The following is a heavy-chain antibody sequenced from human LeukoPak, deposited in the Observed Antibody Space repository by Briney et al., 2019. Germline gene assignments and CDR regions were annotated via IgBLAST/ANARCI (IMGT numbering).Heavy chain of an antibody. CDR1: GGSFSGYY. Sequence: SETLSLTCAVYGGSFSGYYWSWIRQPPGKGLEWIGEINHSGSTNYNPSLKSRVTISVDTSKNQFSLKLSSVTAADTAVYYCARGHPRYGSGSYPTCYYFDYWGQGTLVTVSS. CDR3: ARGHPRYGSGSYPTCYYFDY. J-gene: IGHJ4*02. V-gene: IGHV4-34*01. D-gene: IGHD3-10*01. CDR2: INHSGST.